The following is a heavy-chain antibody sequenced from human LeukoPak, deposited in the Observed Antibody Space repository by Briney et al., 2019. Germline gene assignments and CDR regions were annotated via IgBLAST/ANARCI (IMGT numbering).Heavy chain of an antibody. D-gene: IGHD5-18*01. CDR3: ARGRRGYSYGYKVY. J-gene: IGHJ4*02. Sequence: ASVKVSCKASGYTFTSYGISWVRQAPGQGLEWMGWMNPNSGNTGYAQKFQGRVTMTRNTSISTAYVELSSLRSEDTAVYYCARGRRGYSYGYKVYWGQGTLVTVSS. V-gene: IGHV1-8*02. CDR1: GYTFTSYG. CDR2: MNPNSGNT.